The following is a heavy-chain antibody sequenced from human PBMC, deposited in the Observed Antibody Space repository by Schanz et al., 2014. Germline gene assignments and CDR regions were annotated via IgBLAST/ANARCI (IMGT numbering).Heavy chain of an antibody. D-gene: IGHD6-19*01. V-gene: IGHV3-48*04. CDR3: ARDLISSGWYG. Sequence: EVQLVESGGGLVQPGGSLRLSCAASGFTFNNFNMNWVRQAPGKGLEWVSYISGSSSTKYYADSVKGRFTISRDNAKNSLYLQMNSLRVEDTAVYYCARDLISSGWYGWGQGTLVTVSS. CDR1: GFTFNNFN. CDR2: ISGSSSTK. J-gene: IGHJ4*02.